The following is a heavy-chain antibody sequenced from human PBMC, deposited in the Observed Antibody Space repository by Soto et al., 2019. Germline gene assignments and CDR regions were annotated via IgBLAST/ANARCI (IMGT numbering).Heavy chain of an antibody. CDR2: INTANGDT. Sequence: QVQLEQSGAEVSEPGASVKVSCKTSGYTFTNHFIHWARQAPGQRPVWMGCINTANGDTKYSQNFQGRLTFGRDTSTTSASMELNSLRSEDTAVYYCARDSNNSWWGSWTWGQGTLVTVSS. D-gene: IGHD6-13*01. V-gene: IGHV1-3*04. J-gene: IGHJ5*02. CDR3: ARDSNNSWWGSWT. CDR1: GYTFTNHF.